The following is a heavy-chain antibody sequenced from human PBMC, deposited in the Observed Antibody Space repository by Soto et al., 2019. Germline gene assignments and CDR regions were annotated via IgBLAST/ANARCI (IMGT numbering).Heavy chain of an antibody. D-gene: IGHD3-22*01. CDR2: IWYDGSNK. V-gene: IGHV3-33*01. CDR3: ARDHQPYYYDSSGYYMGG. Sequence: QVQLVESGGGVVQPGRSLRLSCAASGFTFSSYGMHWVRQAPGKGLEWVAVIWYDGSNKYYADSVRGRFTISRDNSKNTLYLQMNSLRAEDTAVYYCARDHQPYYYDSSGYYMGGWGQGTLVTVSS. J-gene: IGHJ4*02. CDR1: GFTFSSYG.